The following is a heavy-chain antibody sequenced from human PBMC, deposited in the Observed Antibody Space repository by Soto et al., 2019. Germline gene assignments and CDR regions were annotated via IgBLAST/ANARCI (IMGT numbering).Heavy chain of an antibody. CDR2: IKKDGSDK. V-gene: IGHV3-7*01. CDR3: ARDLRTALVGFDYGMDV. CDR1: GFSFSNYC. J-gene: IGHJ6*02. Sequence: PXESLRLSCAASGFSFSNYCMSWVRQAPGKGLEWVANIKKDGSDKNYVDSVEGRFSIFRDNAKNSLYLQMYGLRAEDTAVYYCARDLRTALVGFDYGMDVSGHGTTVTVSS. D-gene: IGHD5-18*01.